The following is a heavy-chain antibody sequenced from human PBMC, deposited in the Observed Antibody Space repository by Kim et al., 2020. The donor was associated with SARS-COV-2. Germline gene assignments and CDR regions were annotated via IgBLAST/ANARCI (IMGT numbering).Heavy chain of an antibody. CDR1: GFTFSSYG. CDR3: AKDLYSRVYAAAGTYYYYGMDV. Sequence: VGSLRLSCAASGFTFSSYGMHWVRQAPGKGLEWVAVISYDGSNKYYADSVKGRFTISRDNSKNTLYLQMNSLRAEDTAVYYCAKDLYSRVYAAAGTYYYYGMDVWGQGTTVTVSS. J-gene: IGHJ6*02. D-gene: IGHD6-13*01. V-gene: IGHV3-30*18. CDR2: ISYDGSNK.